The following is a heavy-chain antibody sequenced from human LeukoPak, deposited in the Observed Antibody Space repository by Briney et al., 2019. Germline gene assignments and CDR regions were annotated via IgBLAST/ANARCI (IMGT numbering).Heavy chain of an antibody. CDR2: ISWNSGSI. CDR3: EKEREYDIGQLGFDY. V-gene: IGHV3-9*03. J-gene: IGHJ4*02. D-gene: IGHD3-9*01. CDR1: GFTFDDYA. Sequence: PGGSLILSCAASGFTFDDYAMHWVRQAPGKGLEWVSGISWNSGSIGYADSVKGRFTISRDNAKNSLYLQMNSLRAEDMALYFCEKEREYDIGQLGFDYWGQGTLVTVSS.